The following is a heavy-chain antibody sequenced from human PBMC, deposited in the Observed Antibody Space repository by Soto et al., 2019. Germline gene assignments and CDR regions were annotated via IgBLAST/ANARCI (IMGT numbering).Heavy chain of an antibody. Sequence: PGGSLRLSCAASGFTFSSYAMSWVRQAPGKGLERVSAISGSGGSTYYADSVKGRFTISRDNSKNTLFLQMNSLRAEDTAVYYCAKELLWFGEFRGGGQGTLVTVSS. CDR1: GFTFSSYA. V-gene: IGHV3-23*01. CDR3: AKELLWFGEFRG. CDR2: ISGSGGST. D-gene: IGHD3-10*01. J-gene: IGHJ4*02.